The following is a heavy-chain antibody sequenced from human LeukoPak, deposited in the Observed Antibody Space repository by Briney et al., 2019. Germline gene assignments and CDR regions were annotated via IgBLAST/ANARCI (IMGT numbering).Heavy chain of an antibody. J-gene: IGHJ4*02. D-gene: IGHD2-2*02. CDR1: GFTFSAYG. Sequence: GGSLRLSCAASGFTFSAYGMHWVRQAPGKGLEWVAVIWYDGSKTFYGDSVKGRFTISKDDSKNTLFLQMNSLRAEDTGVYYCARVVSDCGGARCYKGYLDYWGQGTLVTVSS. CDR3: ARVVSDCGGARCYKGYLDY. V-gene: IGHV3-33*01. CDR2: IWYDGSKT.